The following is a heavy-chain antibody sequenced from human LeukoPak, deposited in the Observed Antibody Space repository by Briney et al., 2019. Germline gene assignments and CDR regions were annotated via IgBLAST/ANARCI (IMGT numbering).Heavy chain of an antibody. J-gene: IGHJ4*02. V-gene: IGHV5-51*01. CDR2: IYPGDSDT. D-gene: IGHD3-3*01. CDR3: ARVPNYDFWSGHSFYFDY. CDR1: GYSFTFYW. Sequence: GESLMISCKVSGYSFTFYWIAWVRQMPGKGLEWVGIIYPGDSDTRYSPSFQGQVSISADKSISTAYLQWSSLKASDSAMYYCARVPNYDFWSGHSFYFDYWGQGTLVTVSS.